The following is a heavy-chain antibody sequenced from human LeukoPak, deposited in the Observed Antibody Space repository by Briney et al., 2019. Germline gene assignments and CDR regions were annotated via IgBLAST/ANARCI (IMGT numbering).Heavy chain of an antibody. V-gene: IGHV3-23*01. D-gene: IGHD3-16*01. CDR2: VSSNDGRT. CDR3: AKGRISGGEDY. J-gene: IGHJ4*02. Sequence: GGSLRHSCAASGFTFTTYPMSWVRQAPGKGLDWVSLVSSNDGRTYYADSVQGRFIISRDNSKNMLYLDMHNLRAEDTAIYYCAKGRISGGEDYWGQGTLVTVSS. CDR1: GFTFTTYP.